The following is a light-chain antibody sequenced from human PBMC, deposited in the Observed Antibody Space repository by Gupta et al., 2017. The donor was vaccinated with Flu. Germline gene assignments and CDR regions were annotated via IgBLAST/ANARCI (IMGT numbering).Light chain of an antibody. V-gene: IGKV1-12*02. CDR1: QGISSW. Sequence: PSSVSASVGDRVTITCRASQGISSWLASYHQKSGIPPQLLIHTASRLQSPVPSRLRRSEPRTDFTLTISILQPEHFATYYCQQSNSLPCSFRQESNLEI. CDR2: TAS. CDR3: QQSNSLPCS. J-gene: IGKJ1*01.